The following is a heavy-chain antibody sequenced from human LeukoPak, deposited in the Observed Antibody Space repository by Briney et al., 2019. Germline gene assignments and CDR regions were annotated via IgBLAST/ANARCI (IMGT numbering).Heavy chain of an antibody. CDR1: GFTVSDSF. Sequence: PGGSLRLSCAASGFTVSDSFMTWVRQAPGKGLEWVSVIYVAGSTYYADSVKSRFTVSRDNSKNTLYLQMNSLRADDTAVYYCARDRYCSSTSCYTDHDAFDIWGQGTMVTVSS. J-gene: IGHJ3*02. D-gene: IGHD2-2*02. V-gene: IGHV3-53*01. CDR3: ARDRYCSSTSCYTDHDAFDI. CDR2: IYVAGST.